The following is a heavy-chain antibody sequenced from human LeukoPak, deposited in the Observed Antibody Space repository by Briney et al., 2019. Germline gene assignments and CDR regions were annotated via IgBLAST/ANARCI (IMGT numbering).Heavy chain of an antibody. Sequence: PSETLSLTCTVSGGSISSSSYYWGWIRQPPGKGLEWIGSIYYSGSTYYNPSLKSRVTISVDTSKNQFSLKLSSVTAADTAVYYCARDGILAIVATRGGDWFDPWGQGTLVTVSS. CDR1: GGSISSSSYY. D-gene: IGHD5-12*01. CDR2: IYYSGST. CDR3: ARDGILAIVATRGGDWFDP. V-gene: IGHV4-39*07. J-gene: IGHJ5*02.